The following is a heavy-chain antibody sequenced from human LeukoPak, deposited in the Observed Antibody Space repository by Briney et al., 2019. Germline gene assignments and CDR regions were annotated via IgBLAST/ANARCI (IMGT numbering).Heavy chain of an antibody. V-gene: IGHV3-23*01. CDR1: GFTFSSYA. D-gene: IGHD3-3*01. CDR3: AKRFEITIFGGDFDY. Sequence: GGSLRLSCAASGFTFSSYAMSWVRQAPGKGLEWVSAISGSGGSTYYADSVKGRFTISRDNSKNTLYLQMNSLRAEDTAVYYCAKRFEITIFGGDFDYWGQGTLVTVSS. CDR2: ISGSGGST. J-gene: IGHJ4*02.